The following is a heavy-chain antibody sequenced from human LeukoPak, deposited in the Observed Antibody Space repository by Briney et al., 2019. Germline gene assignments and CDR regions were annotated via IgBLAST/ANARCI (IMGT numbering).Heavy chain of an antibody. J-gene: IGHJ6*03. CDR1: GFTFSSYS. Sequence: KPGGSLRPSCAASGFTFSSYSMNWVRQAPGKGLEWVSSISGSSSYIYYADSVKGRFTISRDNAKNSLYLQMNSLRAEDTAVYYCARDKGSDLGIPPYYYMDFWGKGTTVTVSS. CDR3: ARDKGSDLGIPPYYYMDF. CDR2: ISGSSSYI. D-gene: IGHD1-14*01. V-gene: IGHV3-21*01.